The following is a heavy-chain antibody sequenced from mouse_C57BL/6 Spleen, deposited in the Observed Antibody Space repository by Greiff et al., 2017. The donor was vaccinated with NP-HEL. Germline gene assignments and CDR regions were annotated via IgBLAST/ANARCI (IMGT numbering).Heavy chain of an antibody. CDR1: GYTFTDYN. J-gene: IGHJ1*03. V-gene: IGHV1-18*01. D-gene: IGHD2-3*01. Sequence: VQLQQSGPELVKPGASVKIPCKASGYTFTDYNMDWVKQSHGKSLEWIGDINPNNGGTIYNQKFKGKATLTVDKSSSTAYMELRSLTSEDTAVYYCARRGVYDGYPSYWYFDVWGTGTTVTVSS. CDR3: ARRGVYDGYPSYWYFDV. CDR2: INPNNGGT.